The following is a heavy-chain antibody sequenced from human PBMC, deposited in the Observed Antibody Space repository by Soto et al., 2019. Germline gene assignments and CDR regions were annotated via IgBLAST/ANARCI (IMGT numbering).Heavy chain of an antibody. D-gene: IGHD3-10*01. Sequence: GGSLRLSCAASGFTFNEYGMHWVRQAPGKGLEWVAFIWYDGSNKYYGDYVKGRFTISRDNSENTLYLQMNSLRAEDTALYYCVRDGWALASGGYYPIFNFWGQGILVTVSS. J-gene: IGHJ4*02. CDR3: VRDGWALASGGYYPIFNF. CDR1: GFTFNEYG. V-gene: IGHV3-33*01. CDR2: IWYDGSNK.